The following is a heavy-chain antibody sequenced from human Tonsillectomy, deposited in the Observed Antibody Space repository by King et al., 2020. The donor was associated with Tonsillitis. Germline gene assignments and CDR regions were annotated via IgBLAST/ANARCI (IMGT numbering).Heavy chain of an antibody. D-gene: IGHD1-26*01. CDR1: GGSINSYY. CDR3: ARGIVGATTIWYFAL. V-gene: IGHV4-4*07. J-gene: IGHJ2*01. Sequence: QLQLQESGPGLVKPSETLSLTCTVSGGSINSYYWSWIRQPAGKGLEWIGRVYTSGSTNYNPSLKSRVTMSVDTSKNQFSLKLSSVTAADTAVYYCARGIVGATTIWYFALWGRGTLVTVSS. CDR2: VYTSGST.